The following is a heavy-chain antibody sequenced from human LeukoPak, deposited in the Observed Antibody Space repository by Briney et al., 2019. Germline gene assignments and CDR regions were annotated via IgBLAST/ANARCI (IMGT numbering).Heavy chain of an antibody. J-gene: IGHJ4*02. Sequence: ASVKVSCKASGYTFAAYYFHWVRQAPGQGLEWMGWINPNNGDTNFAQKFQGRVAMTRDTSMNTVYMELSSLRSDDTAVYYCARRGYEFSDLDNWGQGTLVTVSS. CDR1: GYTFAAYY. CDR3: ARRGYEFSDLDN. V-gene: IGHV1-2*02. CDR2: INPNNGDT. D-gene: IGHD3/OR15-3a*01.